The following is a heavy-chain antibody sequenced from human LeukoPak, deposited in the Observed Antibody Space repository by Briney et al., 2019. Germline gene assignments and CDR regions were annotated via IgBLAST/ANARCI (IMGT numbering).Heavy chain of an antibody. V-gene: IGHV4-38-2*02. D-gene: IGHD3-16*01. CDR2: IYHSGST. CDR3: ARALYYLLDY. CDR1: GYSISSGYY. J-gene: IGHJ4*02. Sequence: SETLSLTCTVSGYSISSGYYWGWIRQPPGKGLEWIGSIYHSGSTYYNPSLKSRVTISVDTSKNQFPLKLSSVTAADTAVYYCARALYYLLDYWGQGTLVTVSS.